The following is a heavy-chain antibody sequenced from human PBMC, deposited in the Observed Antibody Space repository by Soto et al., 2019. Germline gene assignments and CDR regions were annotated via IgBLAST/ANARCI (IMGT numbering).Heavy chain of an antibody. CDR1: GFTISSYG. Sequence: QVQLVESGGGVVQPGRSLRLSCAASGFTISSYGMHWVRQAPGKGLEWVAVIWYDGINKYYADSVKGRFTISRDNSKNTLYLIMNGLRAEDTYVYYGATGLGRWPQENHYYFGMDVWGQGTRVTVSS. V-gene: IGHV3-33*01. J-gene: IGHJ6*02. CDR2: IWYDGINK. CDR3: ATGLGRWPQENHYYFGMDV.